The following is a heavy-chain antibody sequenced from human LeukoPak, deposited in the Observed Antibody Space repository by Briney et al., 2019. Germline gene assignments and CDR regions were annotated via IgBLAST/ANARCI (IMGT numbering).Heavy chain of an antibody. V-gene: IGHV4-34*01. CDR2: INHSGST. CDR1: GGSFSGYY. D-gene: IGHD1-14*01. CDR3: ARGFPDLGY. Sequence: PSETLSLTCAVYGGSFSGYYWSWIRQPPGKGLEWIGEINHSGSTNYNPSLKSRVTISADTSKNQFSLKLSSVTAADTAVYYCARGFPDLGYWGQGTLVTVSS. J-gene: IGHJ4*02.